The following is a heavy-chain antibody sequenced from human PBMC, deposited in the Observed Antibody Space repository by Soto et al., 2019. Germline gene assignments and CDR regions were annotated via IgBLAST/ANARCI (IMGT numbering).Heavy chain of an antibody. CDR3: ARTTYYYDSSGHGGWFDP. Sequence: PSVKVCCNASRYTFTSYVISWVRHAPGQGLEWMGWISAYNGNTNYAQKLQGRVTMTTDTSTSTAYMELRSLRSDDTAVYYCARTTYYYDSSGHGGWFDPWGRGTLVTVSS. J-gene: IGHJ5*02. CDR1: RYTFTSYV. V-gene: IGHV1-18*01. CDR2: ISAYNGNT. D-gene: IGHD3-22*01.